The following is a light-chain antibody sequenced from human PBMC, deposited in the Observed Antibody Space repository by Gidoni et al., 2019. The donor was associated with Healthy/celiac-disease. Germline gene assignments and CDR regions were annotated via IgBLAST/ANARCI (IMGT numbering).Light chain of an antibody. Sequence: EIVITQSPATLSVSPGERATLSCRASQSVSSNLAWYQQKPGQAPRLLIYGASTRATGIPARVSGSGSGTEFTLTISSLQSEDFAVYDCQQYNNWPPRYTFXXXTKLEIK. J-gene: IGKJ2*01. CDR1: QSVSSN. CDR3: QQYNNWPPRYT. V-gene: IGKV3-15*01. CDR2: GAS.